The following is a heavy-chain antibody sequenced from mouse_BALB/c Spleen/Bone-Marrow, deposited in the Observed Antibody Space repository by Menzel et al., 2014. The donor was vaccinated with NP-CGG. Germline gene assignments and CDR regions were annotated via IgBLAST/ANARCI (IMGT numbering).Heavy chain of an antibody. V-gene: IGHV1-69*02. Sequence: QVQLQQSGAELVRPGASVKLSCKASGYTFTSYWINWVKQRPGQGLEWIGNICPSDSYTNYNQKFKDKATLTVDKSSSTAYMQLSSPTSEDSAVYYCTRTTEGFDYWGQGTTLTVSS. CDR1: GYTFTSYW. J-gene: IGHJ2*01. D-gene: IGHD1-1*01. CDR3: TRTTEGFDY. CDR2: ICPSDSYT.